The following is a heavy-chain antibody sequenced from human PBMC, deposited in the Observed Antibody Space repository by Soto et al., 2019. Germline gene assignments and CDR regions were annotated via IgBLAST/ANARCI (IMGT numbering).Heavy chain of an antibody. V-gene: IGHV2-5*02. CDR1: GFSLSTSGVG. Sequence: QITLKESGPTLVKPTQPLTLTCTFSGFSLSTSGVGVGWIRQPPGKALEWLALIYWDDDKRYSPSLKSRLTITKDTSKNQLVLTMTNMDPVDTATYYCAHSRIGIWGVLTGYCFDYWGQGTLVTVSS. J-gene: IGHJ4*02. CDR2: IYWDDDK. D-gene: IGHD3-9*01. CDR3: AHSRIGIWGVLTGYCFDY.